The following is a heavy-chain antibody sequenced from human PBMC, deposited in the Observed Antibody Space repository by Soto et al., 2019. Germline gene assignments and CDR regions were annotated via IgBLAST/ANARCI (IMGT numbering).Heavy chain of an antibody. V-gene: IGHV3-23*01. CDR2: ISGSGGST. J-gene: IGHJ4*02. CDR3: AKEGSRNDY. D-gene: IGHD1-26*01. CDR1: GFTFSSYA. Sequence: VGSLRLSCAASGFTFSSYAMSWVRQAPGKGLEWVSAISGSGGSTSYADSGKGRFTISRDNCKNTLYLQMNSLRAEDTAVYYCAKEGSRNDYCGQGTLVTVSS.